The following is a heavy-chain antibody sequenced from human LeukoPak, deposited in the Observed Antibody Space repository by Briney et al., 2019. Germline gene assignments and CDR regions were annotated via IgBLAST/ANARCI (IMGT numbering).Heavy chain of an antibody. J-gene: IGHJ6*04. CDR3: ARDVLLWFGESPYYYYGMDV. Sequence: GGSLRLSCAASGFTFSSYEMNLVRQAPGKGLEWVSYISSSGSTIYYADSVKGRFTISRDNAKNSLYLQMNSLRAEDTAVYYCARDVLLWFGESPYYYYGMDVWGKGTTVTVSS. V-gene: IGHV3-48*03. CDR2: ISSSGSTI. CDR1: GFTFSSYE. D-gene: IGHD3-10*01.